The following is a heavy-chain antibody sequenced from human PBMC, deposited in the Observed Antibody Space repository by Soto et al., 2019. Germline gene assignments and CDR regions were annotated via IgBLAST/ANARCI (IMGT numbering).Heavy chain of an antibody. CDR3: ARDRNNWNDGGDWFDP. Sequence: GGSLRLSCAASGFTFSDYYMSWIRQAPGKGLEWVSYISSSGSTIYYADSVKGRFTISRDNAKNSLYLQMNSLRAEDTAVYYCARDRNNWNDGGDWFDPWGQGTLVTVSS. V-gene: IGHV3-11*01. CDR1: GFTFSDYY. J-gene: IGHJ5*02. CDR2: ISSSGSTI. D-gene: IGHD1-1*01.